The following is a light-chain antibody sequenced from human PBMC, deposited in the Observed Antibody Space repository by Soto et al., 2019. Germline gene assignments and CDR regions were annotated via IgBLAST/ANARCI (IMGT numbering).Light chain of an antibody. V-gene: IGLV8-61*01. CDR2: NTN. CDR3: VLYMGGTISV. J-gene: IGLJ1*01. CDR1: SGSVSTSYY. Sequence: QTVVTQEPSFSVSPGGTVTLTCGLSSGSVSTSYYPSWYQQTPGQAPHTLIYNTNTRSSGVPDRFSGSILGNKAALTITGAQADDESDYYCVLYMGGTISVFGTGTKVTVL.